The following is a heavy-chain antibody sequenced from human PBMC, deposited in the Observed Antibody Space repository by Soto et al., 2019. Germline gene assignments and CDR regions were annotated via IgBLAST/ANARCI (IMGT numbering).Heavy chain of an antibody. J-gene: IGHJ4*01. CDR1: GFSFSSYT. D-gene: IGHD2-8*01. CDR3: AKAHLGAMDPFDF. V-gene: IGHV3-23*01. CDR2: ISGSGSAT. Sequence: PGGSLRLSCAASGFSFSSYTMSWVRQAPGKTLEWVSTISGSGSATYYADSVKGRFTISRDNSQNTLYLQLNSLRAEDTAVYYCAKAHLGAMDPFDFWGQGTLVTVSS.